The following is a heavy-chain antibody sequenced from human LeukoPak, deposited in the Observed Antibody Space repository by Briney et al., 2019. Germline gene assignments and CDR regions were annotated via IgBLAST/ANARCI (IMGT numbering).Heavy chain of an antibody. CDR2: INPSGGST. CDR3: AREGEIGYDLSDY. CDR1: GYTFTNYY. V-gene: IGHV1-46*01. Sequence: PGASVKVSCKASGYTFTNYYMNWVRQAPGQGLEWMGIINPSGGSTCYAQKFQGRVTVTRDTSTSTVYMELSSLRSEDTAMYYCAREGEIGYDLSDYWGQGTLVTVSS. J-gene: IGHJ4*02. D-gene: IGHD5-12*01.